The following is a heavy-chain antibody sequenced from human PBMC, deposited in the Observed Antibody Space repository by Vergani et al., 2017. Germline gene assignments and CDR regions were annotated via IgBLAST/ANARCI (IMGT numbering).Heavy chain of an antibody. CDR3: VRRHVDY. J-gene: IGHJ4*02. CDR1: GFTFTDHG. Sequence: DVQLLESGGGVVQPGGSLRLSCAAFGFTFTDHGLSWVRQAPGKALEWVSFSSWSGGNSYYADSVKGRFTMSRDDSKNTFYLQMNRLRVEDTAVYYCVRRHVDYWGQGALVTVSS. CDR2: SSWSGGNS. V-gene: IGHV3-23*01.